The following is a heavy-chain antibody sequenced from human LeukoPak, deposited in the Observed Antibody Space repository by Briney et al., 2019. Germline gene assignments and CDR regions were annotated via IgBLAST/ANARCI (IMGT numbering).Heavy chain of an antibody. CDR2: INPNSGGT. J-gene: IGHJ3*02. CDR3: ARSRGYGACAI. V-gene: IGHV1-2*02. D-gene: IGHD5-12*01. CDR1: GYTFTGYN. Sequence: ASVKVSCKASGYTFTGYNIHWVRQAPGQGLEWMGWINPNSGGTNFAQKFQGRVTLTRDTSMSTAYMELSRLRSDDTAMYYCARSRGYGACAIWGQGTMVTVSS.